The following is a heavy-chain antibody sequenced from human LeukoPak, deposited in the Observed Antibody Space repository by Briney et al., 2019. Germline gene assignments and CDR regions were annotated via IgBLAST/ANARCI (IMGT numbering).Heavy chain of an antibody. V-gene: IGHV4-59*01. CDR2: IYYSGST. J-gene: IGHJ4*02. Sequence: KPSETLSLTCTVSGGSISSYYWSWIRQPPGKGLEWIGYIYYSGSTNYNPSLKSRVTISVDTSKNQFSLKLSSVTAADTAVYYCARSLYGSGRFDYWGQGTLVTVSS. D-gene: IGHD3-10*01. CDR1: GGSISSYY. CDR3: ARSLYGSGRFDY.